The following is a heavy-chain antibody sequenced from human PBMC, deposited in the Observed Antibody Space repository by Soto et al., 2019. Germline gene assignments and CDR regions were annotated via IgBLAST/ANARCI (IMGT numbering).Heavy chain of an antibody. CDR1: GYTFRNYG. J-gene: IGHJ4*02. V-gene: IGHV1-18*04. CDR3: ARVISVAVAGTPLDYFDY. CDR2: VSAYNRNT. Sequence: ASVKVSCKAFGYTFRNYGVTWVRQAPGQGLEWMGWVSAYNRNTNYAQKLQGRVTMTTDTSTSTAYMELRSLRSDDTAVYYCARVISVAVAGTPLDYFDYWGQGTLVTVSS. D-gene: IGHD6-19*01.